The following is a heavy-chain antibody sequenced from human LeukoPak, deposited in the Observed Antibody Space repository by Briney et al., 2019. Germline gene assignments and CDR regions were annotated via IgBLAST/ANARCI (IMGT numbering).Heavy chain of an antibody. Sequence: SETLSLTCAVYGGSFGGYYWSWIRQPPGKGLEWIGEINHSGSTNYNPSLKSRVTISVDTSKNQFSLKLSSVTAADTAVYYCARRPHRKAFDIWGQGTMVTVSS. D-gene: IGHD1-14*01. J-gene: IGHJ3*02. CDR3: ARRPHRKAFDI. CDR2: INHSGST. CDR1: GGSFGGYY. V-gene: IGHV4-34*01.